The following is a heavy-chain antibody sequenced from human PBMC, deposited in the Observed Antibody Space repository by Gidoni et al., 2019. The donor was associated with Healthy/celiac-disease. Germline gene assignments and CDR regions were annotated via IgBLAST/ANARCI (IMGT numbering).Heavy chain of an antibody. CDR1: GFTFSDYY. CDR3: ARAMKIEDYSNWDYYYYYGMDV. V-gene: IGHV3-11*01. D-gene: IGHD4-4*01. J-gene: IGHJ6*02. CDR2: ISSRGRTI. Sequence: QVQLVESGGGLVKPGGSLRLSCAASGFTFSDYYMSWIRQAPGKGLEWVSYISSRGRTIYYADPVKGRFTISRDNAKNSLYLQMNSLRAEDTAVYYCARAMKIEDYSNWDYYYYYGMDVWGQGTTVTVSS.